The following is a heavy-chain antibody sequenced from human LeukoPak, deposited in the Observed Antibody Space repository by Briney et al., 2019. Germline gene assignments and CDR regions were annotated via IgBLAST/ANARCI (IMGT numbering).Heavy chain of an antibody. CDR3: ARDRDSSGWYYFDY. J-gene: IGHJ4*02. D-gene: IGHD6-19*01. CDR2: IIPILGIA. Sequence: ASVKVSCKASGGTFSSYTISWVRQAPGQGLEWMGRIIPILGIANYAQKFQGRVTITADKSTSTAYMELSSLRSEDTAVYYCARDRDSSGWYYFDYWGQGTLVTVSS. CDR1: GGTFSSYT. V-gene: IGHV1-69*04.